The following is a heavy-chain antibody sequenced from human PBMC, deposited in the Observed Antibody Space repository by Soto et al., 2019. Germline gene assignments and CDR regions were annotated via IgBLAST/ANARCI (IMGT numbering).Heavy chain of an antibody. CDR3: ARVRYCSGGSCYVIWFNP. J-gene: IGHJ5*02. D-gene: IGHD2-15*01. CDR1: GYTFTSYA. V-gene: IGHV1-3*01. CDR2: INAGNGNT. Sequence: ASVKVSCKASGYTFTSYAMHWVRQAPGQRLERMGWINAGNGNTKYSQKFQGRVTITRDTSASTAYLELSSLRSEDTAVYYCARVRYCSGGSCYVIWFNPWGQGTLVTVSS.